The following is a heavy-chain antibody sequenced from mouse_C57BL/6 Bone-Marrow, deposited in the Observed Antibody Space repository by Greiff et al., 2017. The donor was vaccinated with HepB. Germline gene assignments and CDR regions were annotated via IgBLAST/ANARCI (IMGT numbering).Heavy chain of an antibody. CDR2: IYPGSGST. Sequence: VQLQQSGAELVKPGASVKMSCKASGYTFTSYWITWVKQRPGQGLEWIGDIYPGSGSTNYNEKFKSKATLTVDTSSSTAYMQLSSLTSEDSAVYYCARAWDYYGSSYDAYWGQGTLVTVSA. J-gene: IGHJ3*01. D-gene: IGHD1-1*01. V-gene: IGHV1-55*01. CDR1: GYTFTSYW. CDR3: ARAWDYYGSSYDAY.